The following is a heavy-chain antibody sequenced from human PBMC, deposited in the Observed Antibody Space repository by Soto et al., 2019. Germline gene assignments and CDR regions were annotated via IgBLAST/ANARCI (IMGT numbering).Heavy chain of an antibody. CDR1: GFTFSNYN. CDR2: ISSTGSTI. J-gene: IGHJ4*02. V-gene: IGHV3-48*03. Sequence: GGSLRLSCAASGFTFSNYNMNWVRQAPGKGLEWVSYISSTGSTIYNADSVKGRFTVSRDNAKNSLYLQMNTLRAEDTGTYYCARAEQGYCTRTNFYVYWGQGKLVTVSS. D-gene: IGHD2-2*01. CDR3: ARAEQGYCTRTNFYVY.